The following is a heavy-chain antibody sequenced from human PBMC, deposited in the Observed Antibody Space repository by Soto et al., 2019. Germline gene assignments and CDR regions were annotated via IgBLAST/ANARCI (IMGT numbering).Heavy chain of an antibody. Sequence: QVQLVQSGAEVKKPESSVKVSCKAPGGTFSTYAISWVRQAPGQGLEWMGGIIPIFGTANYAQRFQDRVTITADESTNTVYMDLSSLRSEDTAVYFCASGIQLWLRRINNGYSGWGQGTLVTVSS. CDR1: GGTFSTYA. CDR3: ASGIQLWLRRINNGYSG. V-gene: IGHV1-69*12. D-gene: IGHD5-18*01. J-gene: IGHJ4*02. CDR2: IIPIFGTA.